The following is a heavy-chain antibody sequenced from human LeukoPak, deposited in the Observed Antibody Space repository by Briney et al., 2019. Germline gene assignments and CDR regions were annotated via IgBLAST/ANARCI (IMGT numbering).Heavy chain of an antibody. CDR3: ARAVLRYFDWLLEGSDYFDY. D-gene: IGHD3-9*01. V-gene: IGHV1-18*01. CDR1: GYTFTSYG. CDR2: ISAYNGNT. J-gene: IGHJ4*02. Sequence: ASVKVSCKASGYTFTSYGISWVRQAPGQGLEWMGWISAYNGNTNYAQKLQGRVTMTTDTSTSTAYMELRSLRSDDTAVYYCARAVLRYFDWLLEGSDYFDYWGQGTLVTVSS.